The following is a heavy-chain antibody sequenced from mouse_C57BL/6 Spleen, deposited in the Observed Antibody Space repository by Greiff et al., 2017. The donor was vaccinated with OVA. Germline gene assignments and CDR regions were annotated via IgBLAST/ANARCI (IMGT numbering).Heavy chain of an antibody. V-gene: IGHV5-9*01. D-gene: IGHD2-2*01. CDR1: GFTFSSYT. CDR3: ARRFYYGYDDAMDY. Sequence: EVQLVESGGGLVKPGGSLKLSCAASGFTFSSYTMSWVRQTPEKRLEWVATISGGGGNTYYPDSVKGRFTISRDNAKNTLYLQMSSLRSEDTALYYCARRFYYGYDDAMDYWGQGTSVTVSS. CDR2: ISGGGGNT. J-gene: IGHJ4*01.